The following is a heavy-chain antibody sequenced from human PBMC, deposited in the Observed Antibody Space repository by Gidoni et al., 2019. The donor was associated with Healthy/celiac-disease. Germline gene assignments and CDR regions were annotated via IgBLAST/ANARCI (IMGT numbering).Heavy chain of an antibody. D-gene: IGHD3-9*01. CDR2: SYSGGST. J-gene: IGHJ4*02. CDR1: GFTVSSNY. Sequence: EVQLVESGGGLVQPGGSLRLSCAASGFTVSSNYMSWVRQAPGKGLEWVSVSYSGGSTYYADSVKGRFTISRDNSKNTLYLQMNSLRAEDTAVYYCASNVLRYFDWPRADYWGQGTLVTVSS. V-gene: IGHV3-66*01. CDR3: ASNVLRYFDWPRADY.